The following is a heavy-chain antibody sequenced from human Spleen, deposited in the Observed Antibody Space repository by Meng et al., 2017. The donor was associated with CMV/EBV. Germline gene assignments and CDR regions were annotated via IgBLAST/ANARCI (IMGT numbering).Heavy chain of an antibody. CDR1: GGSISNITYY. V-gene: IGHV4-39*07. D-gene: IGHD6-13*01. CDR2: IYHSGNT. Sequence: SETLSLTCTVSGGSISNITYYWGWIRQPPGKGLEWIGSIYHSGNTYYNPSLNSRVTISVDTSNNQFSLKLSSVTAADTAFYYCVRDVAIAAAYPNWFDPWGQGTLVTVSS. CDR3: VRDVAIAAAYPNWFDP. J-gene: IGHJ5*02.